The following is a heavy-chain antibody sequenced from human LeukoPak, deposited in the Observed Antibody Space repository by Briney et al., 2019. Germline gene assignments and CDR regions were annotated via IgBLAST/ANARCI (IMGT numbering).Heavy chain of an antibody. Sequence: GSLRLSCAASGFTFSSYGMHWVRQAPGKGLEWVAVISYDGSNKYYADSVKGRFTISRDNSKNTLYLQMNSLRAEDTAVYYCASSKYSSGWYAGLPYAFDIWGQGTMVTVSS. J-gene: IGHJ3*02. V-gene: IGHV3-30*03. D-gene: IGHD6-19*01. CDR3: ASSKYSSGWYAGLPYAFDI. CDR2: ISYDGSNK. CDR1: GFTFSSYG.